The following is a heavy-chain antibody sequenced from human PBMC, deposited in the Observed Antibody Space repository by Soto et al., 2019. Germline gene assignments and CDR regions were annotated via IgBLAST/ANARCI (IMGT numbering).Heavy chain of an antibody. CDR1: GFTFSSNW. CDR2: IKQDGSET. D-gene: IGHD2-15*01. J-gene: IGHJ4*02. CDR3: ARDRGYCRGGTCYSVLDF. V-gene: IGHV3-7*01. Sequence: EVQLVESGGGLAQPGGSLRLSCAVSGFTFSSNWMNWVHQAPGKGLEWVANIKQDGSETYYVDSVKGRFTISRDNAKSSLYLQMNSLRAEDTAVYYCARDRGYCRGGTCYSVLDFWGQGTLVTVSS.